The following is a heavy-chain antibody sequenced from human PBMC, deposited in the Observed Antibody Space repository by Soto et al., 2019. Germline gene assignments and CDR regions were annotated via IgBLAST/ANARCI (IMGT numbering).Heavy chain of an antibody. J-gene: IGHJ6*02. V-gene: IGHV4-59*01. CDR1: GGSITNNY. D-gene: IGHD3-10*01. Sequence: QVQLQESGPGLLKPSETLSLSCSVSGGSITNNYWSWIRQPPGKGLEWIGYIYSSGSVNYNPSLKXRXXXSXXNSKSQLSLTLGSVTAADTAVYYCARGGVREGHYYYHGLDVWGQGSTVIVSS. CDR2: IYSSGSV. CDR3: ARGGVREGHYYYHGLDV.